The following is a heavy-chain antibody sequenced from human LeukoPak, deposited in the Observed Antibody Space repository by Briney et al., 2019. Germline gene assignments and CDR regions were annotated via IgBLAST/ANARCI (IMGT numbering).Heavy chain of an antibody. D-gene: IGHD6-13*01. Sequence: GGSLRLSCAGSGFSFSTYELNWVRQAPGKGLEWVSYISSSGTTIYYTDSVKGRFTFSRDNAKNSLYLQMNSLRDEDTAVYYCASPGYSSIWFLFDYWGQGTLVTVSS. V-gene: IGHV3-48*03. J-gene: IGHJ4*02. CDR1: GFSFSTYE. CDR3: ASPGYSSIWFLFDY. CDR2: ISSSGTTI.